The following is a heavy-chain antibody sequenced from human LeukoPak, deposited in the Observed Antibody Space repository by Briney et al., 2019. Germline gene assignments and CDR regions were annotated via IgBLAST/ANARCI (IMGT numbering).Heavy chain of an antibody. CDR3: ARNYYDSSGYYPYYFDF. CDR2: ISSSSNTI. CDR1: GFTFSSYS. V-gene: IGHV3-48*01. D-gene: IGHD3-22*01. Sequence: PGGSLRLSCAASGFTFSSYSMNWVRQAPGKGLEWISYISSSSNTIYYADSVKGRFTISRGSAKNSLYLQMNGLRAEDTAVYYCARNYYDSSGYYPYYFDFWGQGTLVTVSS. J-gene: IGHJ4*02.